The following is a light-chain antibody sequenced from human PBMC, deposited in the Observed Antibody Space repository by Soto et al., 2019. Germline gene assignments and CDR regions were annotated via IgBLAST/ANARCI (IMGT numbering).Light chain of an antibody. CDR1: SSNIGADND. CDR2: GNI. J-gene: IGLJ2*01. CDR3: QSYDNSPGAYVV. Sequence: QSVLTQPPSVSGAPGQRVTISCTANSSNIGADNDVHWYQQLPGTAPKLLIYGNINRPSGVPDRFSGSKSGTSASLAITGLQAEDEADYYCQSYDNSPGAYVVFGGGTKLTVL. V-gene: IGLV1-40*01.